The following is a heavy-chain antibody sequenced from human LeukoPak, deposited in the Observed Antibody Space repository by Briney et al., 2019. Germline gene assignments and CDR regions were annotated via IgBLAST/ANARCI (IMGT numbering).Heavy chain of an antibody. CDR1: GYTFTGYY. CDR3: ARDQEYSSGWFQFGAFDI. D-gene: IGHD6-19*01. V-gene: IGHV1-2*02. Sequence: ASVKVSCKASGYTFTGYYMHWVRQAPGQGLEWMGWINPNSGGTNYAQKFQGRVTMTRDTSISTAYMELSSLRSEDTAVYYCARDQEYSSGWFQFGAFDIWGQGTMVTVSS. CDR2: INPNSGGT. J-gene: IGHJ3*02.